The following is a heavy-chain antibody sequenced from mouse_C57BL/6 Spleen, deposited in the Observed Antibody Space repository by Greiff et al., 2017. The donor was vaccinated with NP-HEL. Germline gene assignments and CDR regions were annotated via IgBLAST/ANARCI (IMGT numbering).Heavy chain of an antibody. CDR1: GYSITSGYY. Sequence: EVKLLESGPGLVKPSQSLSLTCSVTGYSITSGYYWNWIRQFPGNKLEWMGYISYDGSNNYNPSLKNRISITRDTSKNQFFLKLNSVTTEDTATYYCATEGYGNYGGGAMDYWGQGTSVTVSS. V-gene: IGHV3-6*01. D-gene: IGHD2-1*01. CDR3: ATEGYGNYGGGAMDY. J-gene: IGHJ4*01. CDR2: ISYDGSN.